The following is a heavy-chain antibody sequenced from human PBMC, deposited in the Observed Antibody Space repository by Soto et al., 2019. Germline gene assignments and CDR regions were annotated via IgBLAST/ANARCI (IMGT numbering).Heavy chain of an antibody. CDR2: TYYRSKWYN. CDR1: GDSVSSNSAA. V-gene: IGHV6-1*01. D-gene: IGHD3-10*01. Sequence: KTSETLSLTCAISGDSVSSNSAAWNWIRQSPSRGLEWLGRTYYRSKWYNDYAVSVKSRITINPDTSKNQFSLQLNSVTPEDTAVYYCARGTYYYGSGSYYPPFYYYYGMDVWGQGTTVTVSS. CDR3: ARGTYYYGSGSYYPPFYYYYGMDV. J-gene: IGHJ6*02.